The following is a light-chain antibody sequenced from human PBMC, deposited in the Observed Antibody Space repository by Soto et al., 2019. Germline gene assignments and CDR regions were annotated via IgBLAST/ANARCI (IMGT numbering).Light chain of an antibody. CDR2: AAS. V-gene: IGKV1-39*01. J-gene: IGKJ1*01. CDR3: QQSYSTPRT. CDR1: QSISSY. Sequence: DIQMTQSPSSLSASVGDRVTITCRASQSISSYLSWYQQKPGKAPKLLIYAASSLKSGVPSSFSGSGSGTDFTLTISSLQPEDFATYYCQQSYSTPRTFGQGTKVEIK.